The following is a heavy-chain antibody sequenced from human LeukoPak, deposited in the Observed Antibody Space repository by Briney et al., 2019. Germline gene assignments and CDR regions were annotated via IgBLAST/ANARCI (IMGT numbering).Heavy chain of an antibody. Sequence: PSETLSLTCTVSGYSISSGFHWGWIRQPPGKGLEWIGSIYHSGSTYYSPSLMSRVTISVDTSKNQFSLKLSSVTAADTAVYYCARVGWLQSAYTLDYWGQGTLVTVSS. J-gene: IGHJ4*02. CDR3: ARVGWLQSAYTLDY. CDR1: GYSISSGFH. V-gene: IGHV4-38-2*02. CDR2: IYHSGST. D-gene: IGHD5-24*01.